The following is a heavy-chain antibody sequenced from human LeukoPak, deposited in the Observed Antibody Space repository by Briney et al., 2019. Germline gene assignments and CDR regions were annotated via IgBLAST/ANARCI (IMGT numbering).Heavy chain of an antibody. Sequence: GGSLRLSCAASGFILSNYWMSWVRQAPGKGLEWVANIRQDGSEKYYVDSVRGRFTISRDNAKNSLYLQMNGLRAEDTAVYYCARAYMADWGQGTLVTVSS. CDR1: GFILSNYW. D-gene: IGHD4-11*01. J-gene: IGHJ4*02. V-gene: IGHV3-7*03. CDR3: ARAYMAD. CDR2: IRQDGSEK.